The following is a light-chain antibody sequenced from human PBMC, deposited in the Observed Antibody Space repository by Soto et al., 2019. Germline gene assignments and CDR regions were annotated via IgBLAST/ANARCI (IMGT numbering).Light chain of an antibody. V-gene: IGKV3-20*01. CDR1: QSVSSSY. J-gene: IGKJ3*01. Sequence: EIVLTQSLGTLSLSPEERATLSCRTSQSVSSSYLAWYQQKPGQAPRLLIYGASSRATGIPDRFSGSGSGTDFTLTISRLEPEDFAVYYCQQYGSSAFTFGPGTKVDIK. CDR2: GAS. CDR3: QQYGSSAFT.